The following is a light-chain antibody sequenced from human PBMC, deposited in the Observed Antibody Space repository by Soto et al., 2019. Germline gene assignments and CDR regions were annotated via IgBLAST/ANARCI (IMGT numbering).Light chain of an antibody. V-gene: IGKV3D-20*02. CDR3: QQRSAWPPIT. CDR2: DAS. Sequence: EIVLTQSPGTLSLSPGESATLSCRASQSVSTRYLAWYQQKPGQAPRLLIYDASNRATGIPARFSGSGSGTDFTLTISTLEPEDFAVYYCQQRSAWPPITFGQGTRLEIK. J-gene: IGKJ5*01. CDR1: QSVSTRY.